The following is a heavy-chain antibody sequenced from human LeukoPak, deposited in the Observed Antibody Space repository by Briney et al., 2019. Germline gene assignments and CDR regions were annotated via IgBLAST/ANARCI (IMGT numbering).Heavy chain of an antibody. CDR1: GYTFTSYG. CDR2: ISAYNGNT. Sequence: GASVKVSCKASGYTFTSYGISWVRQAPGQGLEWMGRISAYNGNTNYAQKLQGRVTMTTDTSTSTAYMELRSLRSDDTAVYYCARDYEAYYDFWSGTPSWFDPWGQGTLVTVSS. CDR3: ARDYEAYYDFWSGTPSWFDP. J-gene: IGHJ5*02. D-gene: IGHD3-3*01. V-gene: IGHV1-18*01.